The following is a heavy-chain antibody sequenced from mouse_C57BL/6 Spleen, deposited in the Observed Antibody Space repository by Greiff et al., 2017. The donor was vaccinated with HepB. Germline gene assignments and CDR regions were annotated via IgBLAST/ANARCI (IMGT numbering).Heavy chain of an antibody. J-gene: IGHJ2*01. V-gene: IGHV1-82*01. CDR2: IYPGDGDT. CDR1: GYAFSSSW. CDR3: ATASGTRYYFDY. D-gene: IGHD4-1*01. Sequence: QVHVKQSGPELVKPGASVKISCKASGYAFSSSWMNWVKQRPGKGLEWIGRIYPGDGDTNYNGKFKGKATLTADKSSSTAYMQLSSLTSEDSAVYFCATASGTRYYFDYWGQGTTLTVSS.